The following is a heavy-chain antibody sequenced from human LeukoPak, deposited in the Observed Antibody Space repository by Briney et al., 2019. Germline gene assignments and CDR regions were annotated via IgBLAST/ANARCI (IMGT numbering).Heavy chain of an antibody. J-gene: IGHJ3*02. CDR3: AKDPGTQTRYSSGWKAAAFDI. CDR1: GGTFSSYT. CDR2: IIPILGIA. Sequence: SVKVSCKASGGTFSSYTISWVRQAPGQGLEWMGRIIPILGIANYAQKFQGRVTITADKSTSTAYMELSSLRSEDTAVYYCAKDPGTQTRYSSGWKAAAFDIWGQGTMVTVSS. V-gene: IGHV1-69*04. D-gene: IGHD6-19*01.